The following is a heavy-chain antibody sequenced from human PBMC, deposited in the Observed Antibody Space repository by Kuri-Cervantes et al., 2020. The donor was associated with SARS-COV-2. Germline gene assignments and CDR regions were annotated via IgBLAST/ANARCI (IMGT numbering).Heavy chain of an antibody. CDR1: GFTFSSYG. CDR2: INPNSGGT. CDR3: ARDTYYYDSGP. Sequence: TCAASGFTFSSYGMHWVRQAPGQGLEWMGWINPNSGGTNYAQKFQGRVTMTRDTSISTAYMELSRLRSDDTAVYYCARDTYYYDSGPWGQGTLVTVSS. V-gene: IGHV1-2*02. J-gene: IGHJ5*02. D-gene: IGHD3-22*01.